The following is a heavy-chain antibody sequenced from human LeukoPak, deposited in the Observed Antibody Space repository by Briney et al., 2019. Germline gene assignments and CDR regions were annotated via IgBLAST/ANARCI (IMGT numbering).Heavy chain of an antibody. D-gene: IGHD3-3*01. CDR1: GFTFSSYA. J-gene: IGHJ4*02. V-gene: IGHV3-64*01. CDR2: ISSNGGST. CDR3: ARDGGFWIPLH. Sequence: GGSLRLTCAASGFTFSSYAMHWVRQAPGKGLEYVSAISSNGGSTYYANSVKGRFTISRDNSKNTLYLQMGSLRAEDMAVYYRARDGGFWIPLHWGQGTLVTVSS.